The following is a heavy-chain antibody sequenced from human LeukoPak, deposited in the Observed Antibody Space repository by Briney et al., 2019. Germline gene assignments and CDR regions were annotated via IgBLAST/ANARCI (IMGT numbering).Heavy chain of an antibody. CDR3: ARALVVVPAATASSFDY. CDR2: ISGSGGST. V-gene: IGHV3-23*01. Sequence: PGGSLRLSCVVSGFTFSNAWMSWIRQAPGKGLEWVSAISGSGGSTYYADSVKGRFTISRDNSKNTLYLQMNSLRAEDTAVYYCARALVVVPAATASSFDYWGQGTLVTVSS. J-gene: IGHJ4*02. CDR1: GFTFSNAW. D-gene: IGHD2-2*01.